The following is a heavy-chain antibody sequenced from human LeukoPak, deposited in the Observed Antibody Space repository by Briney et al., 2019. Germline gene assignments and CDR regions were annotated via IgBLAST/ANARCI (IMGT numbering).Heavy chain of an antibody. D-gene: IGHD3-10*01. CDR1: GGSISSYY. V-gene: IGHV4-4*09. CDR2: IYTSGST. J-gene: IGHJ6*03. CDR3: ARQERLITMVRGALYYYYYMDV. Sequence: SETLSLTCTVSGGSISSYYWSWIRQPPGKGLEWIGYIYTSGSTNYNPSLKSRVTISVDTSKNQFSLKLSSVTAADTAVYYCARQERLITMVRGALYYYYYMDVWGKGTTVTVSS.